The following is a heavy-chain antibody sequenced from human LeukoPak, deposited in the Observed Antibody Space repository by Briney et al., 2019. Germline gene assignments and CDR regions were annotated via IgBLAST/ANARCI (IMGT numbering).Heavy chain of an antibody. V-gene: IGHV1-46*01. Sequence: ASVKVSCKASGYTFTSYYMHWVRQAPGQGLEWMGIINPSGGSTSYAQKFQGRVTMTRDTSTSTVYMGLSSLRSEDTAVYYCARDQVVWKGGGYYYYYGMDVWGQGTTVTVSS. CDR2: INPSGGST. CDR3: ARDQVVWKGGGYYYYYGMDV. CDR1: GYTFTSYY. D-gene: IGHD3-16*01. J-gene: IGHJ6*02.